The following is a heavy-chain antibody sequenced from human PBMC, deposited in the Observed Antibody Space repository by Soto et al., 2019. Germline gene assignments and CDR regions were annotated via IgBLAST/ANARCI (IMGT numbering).Heavy chain of an antibody. Sequence: PGGSLRLSCAASGFTFSLYAMIWVRQAPGKGLEWVSSVSSGSSYIYSADSLKGRFTISRDDAKNSLYLQMSSLRADDTAIYYCVRSRATDSRPDDCGQGSLGIGSA. J-gene: IGHJ4*02. CDR3: VRSRATDSRPDD. CDR2: VSSGSSYI. D-gene: IGHD3-22*01. V-gene: IGHV3-21*01. CDR1: GFTFSLYA.